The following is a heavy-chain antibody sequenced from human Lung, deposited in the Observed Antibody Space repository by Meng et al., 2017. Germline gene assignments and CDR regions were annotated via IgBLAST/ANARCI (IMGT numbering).Heavy chain of an antibody. D-gene: IGHD3-10*01. J-gene: IGHJ5*02. V-gene: IGHV1-3*01. CDR2: INAGNGYT. CDR1: GYIFTSYA. CDR3: ARSPNYSGSGSYYKGWFDP. Sequence: QVQLVQSGAAVKKPGASGKSSCKASGYIFTSYAIHWVRQAPGQRLEWMGWINAGNGYTKYSQKFQGGVTITRDTSASTAYMELSNPTSEDTAVYYCARSPNYSGSGSYYKGWFDPWGQGTLVTVSS.